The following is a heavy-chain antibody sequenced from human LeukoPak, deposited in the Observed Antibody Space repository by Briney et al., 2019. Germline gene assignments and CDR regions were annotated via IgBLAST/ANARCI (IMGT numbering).Heavy chain of an antibody. CDR1: GYSISSGYY. Sequence: SETLSLTCTVSGYSISSGYYWGWIRQPPGKGLEWIGSIYHSGSTYYNPSLKSRVTISVDTSKNQFSLKLSSVTAADTAVYYCASNARIAAAGSKIWFDPWGQGTLVTVSS. D-gene: IGHD6-13*01. J-gene: IGHJ5*02. CDR2: IYHSGST. CDR3: ASNARIAAAGSKIWFDP. V-gene: IGHV4-38-2*02.